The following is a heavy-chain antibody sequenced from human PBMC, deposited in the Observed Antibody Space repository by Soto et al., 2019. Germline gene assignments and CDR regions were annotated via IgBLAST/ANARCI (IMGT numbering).Heavy chain of an antibody. CDR3: TSPSINYDILTDYFNY. CDR2: IRSKAKSDAT. J-gene: IGHJ4*02. Sequence: GGSLRLSCAASGSTFSGSAMHWVRQAPGKGLEWVGRIRSKAKSDATVYAASVKGRFTISRDDSKNTAYLQMNSLKTEDTAVYYCTSPSINYDILTDYFNYWGQGS. V-gene: IGHV3-73*01. D-gene: IGHD3-9*01. CDR1: GSTFSGSA.